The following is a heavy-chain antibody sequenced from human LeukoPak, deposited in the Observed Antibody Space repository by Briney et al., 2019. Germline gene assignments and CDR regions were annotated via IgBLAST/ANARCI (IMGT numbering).Heavy chain of an antibody. J-gene: IGHJ4*02. CDR1: GGTFSGDA. CDR2: IIPIFGTA. D-gene: IGHD1-26*01. V-gene: IGHV1-69*13. Sequence: ASVKVSCRASGGTFSGDAFNWVRQAPGQGLQWMGRIIPIFGTANYAQKFQGRLTITADESTSTAYMELSSLQFEDTAVYYCARGGWEPLDYWGQGTLVTVPS. CDR3: ARGGWEPLDY.